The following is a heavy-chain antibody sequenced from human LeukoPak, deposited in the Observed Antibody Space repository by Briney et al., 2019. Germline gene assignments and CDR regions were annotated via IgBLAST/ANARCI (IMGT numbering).Heavy chain of an antibody. Sequence: GGSLRLSCAASGFTFSSYWMRWVRQAPGKGLEGVANIKNDGSEEYYVDSVKGRFTISRDNAKNSLFLQMNSLTVEDTAVYYCARGVEPLAANTLAYWGQGTLVTVSS. V-gene: IGHV3-7*01. D-gene: IGHD1-14*01. CDR3: ARGVEPLAANTLAY. J-gene: IGHJ4*02. CDR1: GFTFSSYW. CDR2: IKNDGSEE.